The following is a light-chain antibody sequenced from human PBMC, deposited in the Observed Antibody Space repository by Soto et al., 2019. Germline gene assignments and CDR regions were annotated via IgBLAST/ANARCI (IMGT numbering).Light chain of an antibody. CDR1: QSVSSH. V-gene: IGKV3-20*01. Sequence: EIVLTQSPGTLSLSPGERATLSCRASQSVSSHLAWYQQRPGQAPRLLIYGASSRATGIPDRFSGSGSGTDFTLTISRLEPEDFALYYCQQYGNSPPLTFGGGTNVEIK. J-gene: IGKJ4*01. CDR2: GAS. CDR3: QQYGNSPPLT.